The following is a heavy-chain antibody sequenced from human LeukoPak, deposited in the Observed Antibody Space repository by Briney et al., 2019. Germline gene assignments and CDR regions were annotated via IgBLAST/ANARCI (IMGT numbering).Heavy chain of an antibody. CDR1: GFTFSTYG. CDR2: ISYAGSNT. D-gene: IGHD2-15*01. V-gene: IGHV3-30*18. CDR3: AQDPGYCSGGSCYYFGY. J-gene: IGHJ4*02. Sequence: SGGSLRLSCAASGFTFSTYGMHWVRQTPGKGLEWVAVISYAGSNTYYADSVKGRFTISRDNSKNTLYLQMNSLRAEDTAVYYCAQDPGYCSGGSCYYFGYWGQGTLVTVSS.